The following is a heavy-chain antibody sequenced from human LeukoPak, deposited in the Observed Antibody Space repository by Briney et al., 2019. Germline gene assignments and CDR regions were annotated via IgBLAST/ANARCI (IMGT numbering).Heavy chain of an antibody. CDR3: VEGQPGGTQLPSWAPYYFDY. J-gene: IGHJ4*02. V-gene: IGHV3-48*03. Sequence: PGGSLRLSCAASGFTFSSYEMNWVRQAPGKGLEWVSYISRSGNTIYYADSVKGRFTISRDNSKNTLYLQMNSLRAEDTAVYYCVEGQPGGTQLPSWAPYYFDYWGQGTLVTVSS. D-gene: IGHD5-18*01. CDR2: ISRSGNTI. CDR1: GFTFSSYE.